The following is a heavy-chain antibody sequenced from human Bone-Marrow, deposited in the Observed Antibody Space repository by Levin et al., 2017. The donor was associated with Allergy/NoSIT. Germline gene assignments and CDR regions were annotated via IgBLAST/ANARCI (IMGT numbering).Heavy chain of an antibody. Sequence: RSSETLSLTCTVSGVSISSYYWNWIRQPPGKGLEWIAHIYNNGDTHCNASLKDRVTMSVDTSKNQVSLRLSSVTAADTAVYYCARDWGPGTAAETWFGPWGQGVLVTVSS. CDR1: GVSISSYY. J-gene: IGHJ5*02. CDR3: ARDWGPGTAAETWFGP. CDR2: IYNNGDT. V-gene: IGHV4-59*01. D-gene: IGHD6-13*01.